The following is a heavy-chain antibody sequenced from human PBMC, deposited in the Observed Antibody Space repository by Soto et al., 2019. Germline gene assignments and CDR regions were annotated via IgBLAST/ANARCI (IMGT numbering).Heavy chain of an antibody. CDR3: ANPILVAGWGHDDFDS. CDR1: GGSISSYY. V-gene: IGHV4-59*08. CDR2: IYYSGSA. Sequence: SETLSLTCTVSGGSISSYYWNWIRQPPGKGLEWIGYIYYSGSANYNPSLEGRVAISVDTSKNQFSLKLSSVTAADTAVYYCANPILVAGWGHDDFDSWGPGISVNV. D-gene: IGHD6-19*01. J-gene: IGHJ3*02.